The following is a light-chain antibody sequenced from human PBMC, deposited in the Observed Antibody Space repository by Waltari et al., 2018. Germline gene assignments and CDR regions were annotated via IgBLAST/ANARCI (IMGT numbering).Light chain of an antibody. V-gene: IGLV2-14*03. J-gene: IGLJ2*01. CDR3: SSFTSASTVGVI. CDR1: SSDVGHYTY. CDR2: DVS. Sequence: QSALTQPASVSGSPGQSITISCTGTSSDVGHYTYVSWYQQRPGKAPKLMIYDVSYRPSGISSRFSGSKSGSTASLTIYGLQAEDEADYYCSSFTSASTVGVIFGGGTKLTVL.